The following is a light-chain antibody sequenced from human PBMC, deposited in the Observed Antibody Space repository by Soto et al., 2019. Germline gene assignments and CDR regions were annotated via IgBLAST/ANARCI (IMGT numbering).Light chain of an antibody. V-gene: IGKV3-20*01. CDR3: QQYGSSPPFT. J-gene: IGKJ2*01. CDR2: GAS. Sequence: EIVLTQSPGTLSLSPGERATLSCRASQSVSSRYLAWYQQKPGQAPRLLIYGASNRATGIPDRFSGSGSGTDFTLTIRRLEPEDFAVYFCQQYGSSPPFTFGQGTKVEIK. CDR1: QSVSSRY.